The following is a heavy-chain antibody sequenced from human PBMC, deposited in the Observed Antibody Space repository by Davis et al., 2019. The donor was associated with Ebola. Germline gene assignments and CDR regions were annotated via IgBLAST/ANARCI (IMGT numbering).Heavy chain of an antibody. CDR2: IIPILGIA. CDR1: GGTFSSYA. J-gene: IGHJ6*02. D-gene: IGHD1-26*01. V-gene: IGHV1-69*04. Sequence: SVKVSCKASGGTFSSYAISWVRQAPGQGLEWMGRIIPILGIANYAQKFQGRVTITADKSTSTAYMELSSLRSEDTAVYYCAIGREGGSSYYYGMDVWGQGTTVTVSS. CDR3: AIGREGGSSYYYGMDV.